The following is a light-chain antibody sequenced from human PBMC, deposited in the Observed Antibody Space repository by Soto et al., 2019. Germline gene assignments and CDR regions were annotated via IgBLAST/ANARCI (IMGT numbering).Light chain of an antibody. CDR3: QQYNNWPRT. Sequence: EMVMTQSPATLSLSPGERATLSCRASQSVNSNLAWYQQKAGQAPRLLIYGTSTRATGIPARFSGSGSGTDFTLTISSLQFEDFEVYYCQQYNNWPRTFGQGTKVEIK. CDR1: QSVNSN. CDR2: GTS. J-gene: IGKJ1*01. V-gene: IGKV3-15*01.